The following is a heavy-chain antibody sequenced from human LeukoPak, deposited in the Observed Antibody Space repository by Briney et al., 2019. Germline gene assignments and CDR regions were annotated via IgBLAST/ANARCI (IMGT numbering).Heavy chain of an antibody. Sequence: SSETLSLTCTVSGGSISSGGYYWSWIRQHPGKGLEWIGYISYSGSTYYNPSLKSRVTISVDTSKDQFSLMLTSVTAADTAVYYCARGAGNFDLWGRGTLVTVSS. V-gene: IGHV4-31*03. CDR1: GGSISSGGYY. CDR3: ARGAGNFDL. D-gene: IGHD3-10*01. J-gene: IGHJ2*01. CDR2: ISYSGST.